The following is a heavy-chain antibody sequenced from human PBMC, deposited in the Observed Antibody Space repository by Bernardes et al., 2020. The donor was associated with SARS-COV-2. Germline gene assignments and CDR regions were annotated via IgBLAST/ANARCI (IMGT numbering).Heavy chain of an antibody. D-gene: IGHD3-10*01. CDR3: AKGGGRFSWFDP. V-gene: IGHV4-59*12. CDR1: GGSISRYY. J-gene: IGHJ5*02. CDR2: IYYSGST. Sequence: SETLSLTRAVSGGSISRYYWSWVRQPPGKGLEWIGNIYYSGSTNYNLSLKSRVSITVDTSENHVSLKLSSVTAADTAVYYCAKGGGRFSWFDPWGRGTLVTVSS.